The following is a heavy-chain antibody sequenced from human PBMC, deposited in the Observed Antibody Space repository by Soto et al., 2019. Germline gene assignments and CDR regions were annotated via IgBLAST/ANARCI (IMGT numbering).Heavy chain of an antibody. V-gene: IGHV3-9*01. Sequence: SLRLSCAASGFTFDDYAMHWVRQAPGKGLEWVSGISWNSGSIGYADSVKGRFTISRDNAKNSLYLQMNSLRAEDTALYYCAKDAGYDFWSGYSLDYWGQGTLVTVSS. J-gene: IGHJ4*02. CDR2: ISWNSGSI. D-gene: IGHD3-3*01. CDR3: AKDAGYDFWSGYSLDY. CDR1: GFTFDDYA.